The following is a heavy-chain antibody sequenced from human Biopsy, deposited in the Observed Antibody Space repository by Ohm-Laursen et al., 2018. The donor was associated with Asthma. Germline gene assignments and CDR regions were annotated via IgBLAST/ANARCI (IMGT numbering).Heavy chain of an antibody. Sequence: SQTLSLTCTVSGGSISSGDYYWSWIRQPPGKDLEWIGYIYYSGSTYYNPSLKSRVTISVDTSKNQFSLKLSSVTAADTAVYYCARDLSFYDSSGYYRRWFDPWGQGTLVTVSS. V-gene: IGHV4-30-4*01. J-gene: IGHJ5*02. D-gene: IGHD3-22*01. CDR3: ARDLSFYDSSGYYRRWFDP. CDR2: IYYSGST. CDR1: GGSISSGDYY.